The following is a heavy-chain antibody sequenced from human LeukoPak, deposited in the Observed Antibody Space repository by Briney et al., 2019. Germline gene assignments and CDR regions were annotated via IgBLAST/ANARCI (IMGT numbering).Heavy chain of an antibody. CDR3: AKDFSSNWYGLDS. CDR2: ISGDGAST. Sequence: PGGSLRLSCAASGFTFDNYAMHWVRQGPGKGLEWVSLISGDGASTYYADSVKGRFTISRDNSKNSLYLQMNSLRTEDTAFYCCAKDFSSNWYGLDSWGQGTLVTVSS. J-gene: IGHJ4*02. CDR1: GFTFDNYA. D-gene: IGHD6-13*01. V-gene: IGHV3-43*02.